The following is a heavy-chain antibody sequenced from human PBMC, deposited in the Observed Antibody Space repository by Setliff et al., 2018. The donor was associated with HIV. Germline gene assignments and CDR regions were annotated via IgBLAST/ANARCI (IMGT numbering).Heavy chain of an antibody. V-gene: IGHV4-31*03. CDR2: IYYSGST. D-gene: IGHD3-3*01. CDR3: AGFSYNFWVYRFDH. J-gene: IGHJ4*02. Sequence: SETLSLTCTVSGGSISSGSHYWSWIRQHPGKGLEYIGYIYYSGSTYYNPSLKSRVTMSIDTSTQQFFLNVTSVTAADTAVYYCAGFSYNFWVYRFDHWGQGALVTVSS. CDR1: GGSISSGSHY.